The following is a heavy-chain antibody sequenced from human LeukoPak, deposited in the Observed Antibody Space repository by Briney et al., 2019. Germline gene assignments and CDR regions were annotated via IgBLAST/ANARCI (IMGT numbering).Heavy chain of an antibody. CDR3: ARTIAAAGQRYFDL. V-gene: IGHV4-39*01. CDR2: IYYSGST. Sequence: SETLSLTRTVSGGSISSSSYYWGWIRQPPGKGLEWIGSIYYSGSTYYNPSLKSRVTISVDTSKNQFSLMLSSVTAADTAVYYCARTIAAAGQRYFDLWGRGTLVTVSS. D-gene: IGHD6-13*01. CDR1: GGSISSSSYY. J-gene: IGHJ2*01.